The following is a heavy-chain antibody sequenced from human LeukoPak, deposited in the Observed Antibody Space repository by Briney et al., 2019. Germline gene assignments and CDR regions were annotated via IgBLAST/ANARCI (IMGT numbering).Heavy chain of an antibody. CDR1: GFTFSAYA. Sequence: PGVSLRLSCVASGFTFSAYAMHWVRQAPGKGLEWVAVISNDGGDKHYAESAKGRFTIYRETSERTLYLQLDRLRREDTAVYYCASAGIERSWESSGYYGPGYWGQGTLVPV. CDR3: ASAGIERSWESSGYYGPGY. D-gene: IGHD3-22*01. J-gene: IGHJ4*02. CDR2: ISNDGGDK. V-gene: IGHV3-30*01.